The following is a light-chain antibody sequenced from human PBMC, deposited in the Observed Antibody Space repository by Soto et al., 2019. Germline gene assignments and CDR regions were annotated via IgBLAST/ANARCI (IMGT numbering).Light chain of an antibody. V-gene: IGLV2-14*01. CDR1: SSDVGGYNY. CDR2: EVS. Sequence: QSVLTQPASVSGSPGQSITISCTGTSSDVGGYNYVSWYQQHPGKAPKFLIYEVSNRPSGVSNRFSGSKSGNTASLTISGLQAEDEADYYCSSYTISSPYLFGTGTKVTV. CDR3: SSYTISSPYL. J-gene: IGLJ1*01.